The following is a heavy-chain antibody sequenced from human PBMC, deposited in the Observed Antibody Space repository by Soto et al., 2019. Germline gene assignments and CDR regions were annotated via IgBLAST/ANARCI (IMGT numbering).Heavy chain of an antibody. J-gene: IGHJ5*02. Sequence: ASVKVSCKASGYTFTNNDVSWVRQATGQGLEWMGWMNPGSGDTGYAQKFQGRVTMTRDVSIATAYMELNSLTSEDTAIYYCARMESFGSLNWFDPWGQGALVTVSS. CDR3: ARMESFGSLNWFDP. CDR2: MNPGSGDT. V-gene: IGHV1-8*02. D-gene: IGHD5-18*01. CDR1: GYTFTNND.